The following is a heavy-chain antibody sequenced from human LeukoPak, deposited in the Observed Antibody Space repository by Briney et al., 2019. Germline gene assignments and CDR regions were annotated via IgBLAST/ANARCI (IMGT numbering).Heavy chain of an antibody. CDR1: GYTFTGYY. Sequence: ASVKVSCKASGYTFTGYYMHWVRQAPGQGLEWMGWINPNSGGTNYAQKFQGRVTMTRDTSISTAYMELSWLRSDDTAVYYCARRTITLDAFDIWGQGTMVTVSS. J-gene: IGHJ3*02. CDR3: ARRTITLDAFDI. D-gene: IGHD1-20*01. CDR2: INPNSGGT. V-gene: IGHV1-2*02.